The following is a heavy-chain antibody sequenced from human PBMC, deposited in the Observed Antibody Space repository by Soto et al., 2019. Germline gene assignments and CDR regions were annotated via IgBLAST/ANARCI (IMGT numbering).Heavy chain of an antibody. Sequence: ASVKVSCKASGGTFSSYAISWVRQAPGQGLEWMGGIIPIFGTANYAQKFQGRVTITADESTSTAYMELSSLRSEDTAVYYCAREGVGVVNPEQRKYYYYYGMDVWGQGTTVTVSS. CDR1: GGTFSSYA. V-gene: IGHV1-69*13. CDR2: IIPIFGTA. D-gene: IGHD3-3*01. J-gene: IGHJ6*02. CDR3: AREGVGVVNPEQRKYYYYYGMDV.